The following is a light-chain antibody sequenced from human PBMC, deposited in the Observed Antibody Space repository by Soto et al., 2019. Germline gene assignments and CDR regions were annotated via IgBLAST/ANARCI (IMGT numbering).Light chain of an antibody. CDR1: QSVSSNY. CDR3: QQYGSSPRT. J-gene: IGKJ1*01. V-gene: IGKV3-20*01. Sequence: EIVLTQSPGTLSLSPGERATLSCRASQSVSSNYLAWYQQKPGQAPRLHIYGASSRDTVIPDRFSGSGSGTDFTLTISRLEPEDFAVYYCQQYGSSPRTFGQGTKVEFK. CDR2: GAS.